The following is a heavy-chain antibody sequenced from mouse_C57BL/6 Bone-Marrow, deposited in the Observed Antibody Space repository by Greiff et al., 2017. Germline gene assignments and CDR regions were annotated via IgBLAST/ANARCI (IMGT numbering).Heavy chain of an antibody. J-gene: IGHJ4*01. CDR2: IDPSDSYT. CDR3: ARGGGDYDDYYAMDY. D-gene: IGHD2-4*01. CDR1: GYTFTSYW. Sequence: VQLKQPGAELVKPGASVKLSCKASGYTFTSYWMQWVKQRPGQGLEWIGEIDPSDSYTNYNQKFKGKATLTVDTSSSTAYMQLSSLTSEDSAVYYCARGGGDYDDYYAMDYWGQGTSVTVSS. V-gene: IGHV1-50*01.